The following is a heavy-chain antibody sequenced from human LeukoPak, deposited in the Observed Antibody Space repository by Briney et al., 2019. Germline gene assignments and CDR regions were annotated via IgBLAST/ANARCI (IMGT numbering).Heavy chain of an antibody. J-gene: IGHJ3*02. D-gene: IGHD1-26*01. CDR2: IIPIFGTA. V-gene: IGHV1-69*06. CDR3: ARDPAPSGSYFAFDI. Sequence: SVKVSCKTSGYTFTNFAFIWVRQAPGQGLEWMGGIIPIFGTANYAQKFQGRVTITADKSTSTAYMELSSLRSEDTAVYYCARDPAPSGSYFAFDIWGQGTMVTVSS. CDR1: GYTFTNFA.